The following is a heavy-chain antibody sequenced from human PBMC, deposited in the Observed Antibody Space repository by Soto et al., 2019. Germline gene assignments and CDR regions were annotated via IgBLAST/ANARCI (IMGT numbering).Heavy chain of an antibody. CDR2: IYWNDDK. J-gene: IGHJ4*02. V-gene: IGHV2-5*01. Sequence: GSGPTLVNPTQTLTLTCTFSGFSLSTSGVGVGWIRQPPGKALEWLALIYWNDDKRYSPSLKSRLTITKDTSKNQVVLTMTNMDPVDTATYYCAHRRDYGDYEPFDYWGQGTLVTVSS. CDR3: AHRRDYGDYEPFDY. D-gene: IGHD4-17*01. CDR1: GFSLSTSGVG.